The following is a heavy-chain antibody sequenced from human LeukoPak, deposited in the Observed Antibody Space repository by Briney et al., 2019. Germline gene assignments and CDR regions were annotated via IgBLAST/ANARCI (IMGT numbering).Heavy chain of an antibody. J-gene: IGHJ4*02. CDR1: GFTFSSYN. CDR3: AKESAKGSSFSIFSATLAYYFDY. CDR2: IDGSKSYI. Sequence: GRSLRLSCAASGFTFSSYNLNWVRQAPGKGLEWGSSIDGSKSYIYNADSVKGRFIVSRDNAKNSLYLQMNSLRAEDTAVYYCAKESAKGSSFSIFSATLAYYFDYWGQGTLVTVSS. V-gene: IGHV3-21*06. D-gene: IGHD4/OR15-4a*01.